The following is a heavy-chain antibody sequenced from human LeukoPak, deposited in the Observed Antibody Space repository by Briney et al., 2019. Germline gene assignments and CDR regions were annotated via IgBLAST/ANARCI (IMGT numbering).Heavy chain of an antibody. D-gene: IGHD2-2*01. J-gene: IGHJ5*02. CDR3: ARLREYQLHGNWFDP. V-gene: IGHV5-51*01. CDR1: GYSFTSYW. Sequence: PGESLKISCKGSGYSFTSYWIGWVRQMPGKGLEWMGIIYPGDSDTRYSPSFQGQVTISADKSISTAYLQWSSLKASDTAMYYCARLREYQLHGNWFDPRGQGTLVTVSS. CDR2: IYPGDSDT.